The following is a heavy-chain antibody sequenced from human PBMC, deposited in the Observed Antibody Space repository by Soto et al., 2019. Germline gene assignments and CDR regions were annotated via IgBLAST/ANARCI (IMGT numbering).Heavy chain of an antibody. CDR3: ATVPAAHNYYGMDV. CDR2: ISYDGSNK. CDR1: GFTFSSYG. D-gene: IGHD2-2*01. J-gene: IGHJ6*02. V-gene: IGHV3-30*03. Sequence: QVPLVESGGGVVQPGRSLRLSCAASGFTFSSYGMHWVRQAPGKGLEWVAVISYDGSNKYYADSVKGRFTISRDNSKNTLYLQMNSLRAEDTAVYYGATVPAAHNYYGMDVWGQGTTVTVS.